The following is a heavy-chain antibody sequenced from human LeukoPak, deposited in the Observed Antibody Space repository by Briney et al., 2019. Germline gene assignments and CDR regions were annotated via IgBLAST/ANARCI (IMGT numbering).Heavy chain of an antibody. J-gene: IGHJ4*02. V-gene: IGHV3-23*01. CDR3: AKDREGLSSGYDLEYFDY. D-gene: IGHD5-12*01. CDR2: NSGGGGTT. CDR1: GFTFSSYA. Sequence: GGSLRLSCAASGFTFSSYAMNWVRQAPGKGLELVSANSGGGGTTYYADSVKGRFTISRDNSKNTLFLQMNSLRAEDTAVYYCAKDREGLSSGYDLEYFDYWGQGTLVTVSS.